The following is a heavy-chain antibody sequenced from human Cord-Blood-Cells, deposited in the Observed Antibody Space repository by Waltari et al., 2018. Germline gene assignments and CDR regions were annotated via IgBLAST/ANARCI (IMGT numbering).Heavy chain of an antibody. V-gene: IGHV3-30-3*01. CDR1: GFTFSSYA. Sequence: QVQLVESGGGVVKPGRSMRLSCAASGFTFSSYAMHWVRQDPGKGREWVAVISYDGTNKYYADSVKGRFTISRDNSKNTLYLQMNSLRAEDTAVYYCARDRATGTTYYYYGMYVWGQGTTVTVSS. CDR2: ISYDGTNK. J-gene: IGHJ6*02. D-gene: IGHD1-1*01. CDR3: ARDRATGTTYYYYGMYV.